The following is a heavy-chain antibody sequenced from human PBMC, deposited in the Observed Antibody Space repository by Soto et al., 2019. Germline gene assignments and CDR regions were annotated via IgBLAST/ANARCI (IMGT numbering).Heavy chain of an antibody. J-gene: IGHJ6*02. Sequence: ASVKVSCKASGYTFTSYAMHWVRQAPGQRLEWMGWINAGNGNTKYSQKFQGRVTITRGTSASTAYMELSSLRSEDTAVYYCARGGGAARPGGYYYYYGMDVWGQGTTVTVSS. D-gene: IGHD6-6*01. V-gene: IGHV1-3*01. CDR1: GYTFTSYA. CDR3: ARGGGAARPGGYYYYYGMDV. CDR2: INAGNGNT.